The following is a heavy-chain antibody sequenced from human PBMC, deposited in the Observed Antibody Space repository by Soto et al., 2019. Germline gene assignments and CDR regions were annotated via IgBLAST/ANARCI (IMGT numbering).Heavy chain of an antibody. CDR1: GRSFRNFG. CDR2: IVPVFGRP. Sequence: SGKDSCKASGRSFRNFGIRWVRQAPGQGLEWMGGIVPVFGRPNYAQRFRGRLTITADESTSTGYMELISLRSDDTAVYYCAREGTGYNFWGQGTQVTVSS. D-gene: IGHD5-12*01. CDR3: AREGTGYNF. V-gene: IGHV1-69*13. J-gene: IGHJ4*02.